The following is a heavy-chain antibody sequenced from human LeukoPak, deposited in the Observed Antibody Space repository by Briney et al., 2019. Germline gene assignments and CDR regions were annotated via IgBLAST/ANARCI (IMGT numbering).Heavy chain of an antibody. CDR2: ISSNGGST. V-gene: IGHV3-64*01. D-gene: IGHD3-16*01. Sequence: GGSLRLSCAASGFTFSSYAMHWVRQAPGKGLEYVSAISSNGGSTYYANSVKGRFTISRDNSKNTLYLQMGSLRAEDMAVYCCARAGYGYIFDYWGQGTLVTVSS. CDR1: GFTFSSYA. CDR3: ARAGYGYIFDY. J-gene: IGHJ4*02.